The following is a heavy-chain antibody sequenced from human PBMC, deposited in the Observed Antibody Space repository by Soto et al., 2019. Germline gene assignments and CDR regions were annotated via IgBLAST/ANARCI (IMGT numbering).Heavy chain of an antibody. CDR3: AGGGTQHDYYYYYMDV. CDR1: GFTFSSYS. CDR2: ISSSSSYI. V-gene: IGHV3-21*01. Sequence: GGSLRLSCAASGFTFSSYSMNWVRQAPGKGLEWVSSISSSSSYIYYADSVKGRFTISRDNAKNSLYLQMNSLRAEDTAVYYCAGGGTQHDYYYYYMDVWGKGTTVTVSS. J-gene: IGHJ6*03. D-gene: IGHD3-16*01.